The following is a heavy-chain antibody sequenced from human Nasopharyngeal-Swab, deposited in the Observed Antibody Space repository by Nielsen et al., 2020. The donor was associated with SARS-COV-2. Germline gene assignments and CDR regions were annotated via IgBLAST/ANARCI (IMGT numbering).Heavy chain of an antibody. V-gene: IGHV3-7*04. CDR2: INEDGSEK. CDR1: GFTFSSDW. D-gene: IGHD2-15*01. CDR3: ARAGTKGSVDY. J-gene: IGHJ4*02. Sequence: GESLKISCAASGFTFSSDWMSWVRQAPGKGLEWVANINEDGSEKYCADSVEGRFTVSRDNAKNSLYLQMNSLTAEDTAVYYCARAGTKGSVDYWGQGTLVTVSS.